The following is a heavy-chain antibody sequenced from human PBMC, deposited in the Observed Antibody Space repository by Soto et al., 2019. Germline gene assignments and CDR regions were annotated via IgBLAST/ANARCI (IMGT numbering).Heavy chain of an antibody. D-gene: IGHD1-7*01. CDR3: ARGFVGTFDY. V-gene: IGHV4-34*01. CDR2: INHSGST. CDR1: GGSFSGYY. J-gene: IGHJ4*02. Sequence: SETLSLTCAVYGGSFSGYYWSWIRQPPGEGLEWIGEINHSGSTNYNPSLKSRVTISVDTSKNQFSLKLSSVTAADTAVYYCARGFVGTFDYWGQGTLVTVSS.